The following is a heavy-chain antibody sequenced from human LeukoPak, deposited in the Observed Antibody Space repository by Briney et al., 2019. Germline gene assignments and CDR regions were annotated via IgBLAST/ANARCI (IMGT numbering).Heavy chain of an antibody. CDR3: ARGGVWFGELRSHAFDI. Sequence: SETLSLTCTVSGGSISSYYWSWIRQPAGKGLEWNGRIYTSGSTNYNPSLKSRVTMPVDTSKNQFSLKLSSVTAADTAVYYCARGGVWFGELRSHAFDIWGQGTMVTVSS. CDR1: GGSISSYY. V-gene: IGHV4-4*07. CDR2: IYTSGST. D-gene: IGHD3-10*01. J-gene: IGHJ3*02.